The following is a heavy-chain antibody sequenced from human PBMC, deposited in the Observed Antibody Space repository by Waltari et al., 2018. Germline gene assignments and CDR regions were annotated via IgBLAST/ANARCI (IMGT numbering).Heavy chain of an antibody. V-gene: IGHV1-69*08. J-gene: IGHJ3*02. D-gene: IGHD3-22*01. Sequence: QVQLVQAGGEVKKPGSSVKVSCQASGGTFSRSTIRWVRQAPGQGLEWMGRSIPILGIANDAQKFQGRFTITADKATSTAYMELSSLRSEDTAVYYCARDPNYDSSGVIWGQGTMFTVSS. CDR1: GGTFSRST. CDR2: SIPILGIA. CDR3: ARDPNYDSSGVI.